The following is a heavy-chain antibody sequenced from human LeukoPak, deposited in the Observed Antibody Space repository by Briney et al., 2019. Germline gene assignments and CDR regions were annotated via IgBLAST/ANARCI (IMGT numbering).Heavy chain of an antibody. CDR1: GYTFTSYG. Sequence: ASVKVSCKASGYTFTSYGISWVRQAPGQGLEWMGWISAYNGNTNYAQKLQGGVTMTTDTSTSTAYMELRSLRSDDTAVYYCARVVLLWFGELNPALDYWGQGTLVTVSS. J-gene: IGHJ4*02. D-gene: IGHD3-10*01. CDR2: ISAYNGNT. CDR3: ARVVLLWFGELNPALDY. V-gene: IGHV1-18*01.